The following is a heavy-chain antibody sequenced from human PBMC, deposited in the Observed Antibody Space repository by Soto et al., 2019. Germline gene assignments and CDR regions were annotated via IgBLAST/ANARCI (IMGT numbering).Heavy chain of an antibody. CDR1: GGSISSYY. J-gene: IGHJ4*02. CDR2: IYYSGST. D-gene: IGHD3-3*01. Sequence: QVQLQESGPGLVKPSETLSLTCTVSGGSISSYYWSWLRQPPGKGLEGIGYIYYSGSTNYKPSLKRRVTISVDTSKNQVSLKLSSLTAADTARYYCARVTSGYRPHFEYWGQGTLVTVSS. V-gene: IGHV4-59*01. CDR3: ARVTSGYRPHFEY.